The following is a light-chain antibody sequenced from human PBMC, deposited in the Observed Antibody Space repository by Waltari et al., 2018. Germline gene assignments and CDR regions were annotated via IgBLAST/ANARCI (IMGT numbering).Light chain of an antibody. CDR2: DVT. CDR3: CSYADNNSYV. Sequence: QSALTQPRSVSGSPGQSVTISCTGTDSDVGGYEYVSSYQHHPGKSPKLLIYDVTKLPSGVPDRFSGSKSGDTASLTISGLHGEDEADYYCCSYADNNSYVFGTGTNVAVL. CDR1: DSDVGGYEY. V-gene: IGLV2-11*01. J-gene: IGLJ1*01.